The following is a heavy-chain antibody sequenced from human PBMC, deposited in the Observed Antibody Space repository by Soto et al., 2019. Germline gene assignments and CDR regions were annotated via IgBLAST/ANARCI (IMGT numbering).Heavy chain of an antibody. CDR1: GFMFTSSA. V-gene: IGHV1-58*01. J-gene: IGHJ4*02. Sequence: SVKVSCKTSGFMFTSSAVQWVRQARGQRLEGIGWLVVGSGNTHYAQHFQERVTLTRDMSTGTAYMELSSLRSEDTAVYYCAAVPVLRFVKWLTAYFDYCGQGSLVTVSS. CDR2: LVVGSGNT. CDR3: AAVPVLRFVKWLTAYFDY. D-gene: IGHD3-3*01.